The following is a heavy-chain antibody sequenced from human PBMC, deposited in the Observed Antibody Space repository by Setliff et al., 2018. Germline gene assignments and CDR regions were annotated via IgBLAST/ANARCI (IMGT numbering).Heavy chain of an antibody. CDR2: IKDSGYST. V-gene: IGHV3-23*05. J-gene: IGHJ5*02. D-gene: IGHD4-17*01. Sequence: GGSLRLSCVGSGFTISGYAMTWVRQVPGKGLEWISSIKDSGYSTYYADSVKGRFTISRDNSKNTLYLQMNGLRAEDSALYYCAKDPNGDFFGAFDTWGQGALVTVSS. CDR1: GFTISGYA. CDR3: AKDPNGDFFGAFDT.